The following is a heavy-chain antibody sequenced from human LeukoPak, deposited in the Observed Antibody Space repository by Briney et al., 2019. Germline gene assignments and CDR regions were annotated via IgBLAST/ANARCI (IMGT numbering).Heavy chain of an antibody. J-gene: IGHJ6*02. CDR3: ARDLGYSSSQYYYYGMDV. CDR2: IIPIFGTA. D-gene: IGHD6-13*01. Sequence: SVKVSCKASGGTFTSYAISWVRQAPGQGLEWMGGIIPIFGTANYAQKFQGRVTITADESTSTAYMELSSLRSEDTAVYYCARDLGYSSSQYYYYGMDVWGQGTTVTVSS. CDR1: GGTFTSYA. V-gene: IGHV1-69*13.